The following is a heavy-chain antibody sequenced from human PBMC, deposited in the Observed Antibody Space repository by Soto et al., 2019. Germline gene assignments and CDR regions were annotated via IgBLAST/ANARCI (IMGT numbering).Heavy chain of an antibody. V-gene: IGHV1-18*01. J-gene: IGHJ6*02. D-gene: IGHD6-6*01. CDR1: GYTFTSYG. Sequence: QVQLVQSGAEVKKPGASVKVSCTASGYTFTSYGISWVRQAPGQGLEWMGWISAYNGNTNYAQKLQGRVTMTTDTSTSTAYMELRSLRSDDTAVYYCARDKAARLRYYYYYGMDVWGQGTTVTVSS. CDR2: ISAYNGNT. CDR3: ARDKAARLRYYYYYGMDV.